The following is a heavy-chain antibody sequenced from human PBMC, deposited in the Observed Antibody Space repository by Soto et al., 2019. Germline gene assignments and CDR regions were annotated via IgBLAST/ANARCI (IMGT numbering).Heavy chain of an antibody. J-gene: IGHJ4*02. CDR1: VFTFRTYA. CDR3: ARASTPKDLFDY. Sequence: GGSLRLSCSASVFTFRTYAMNWVRQVPGKGMEWVLGIIGSGGSTYYADSVKGRFTSSRDNSKNTLFLQMIRLRSEDTALYYCARASTPKDLFDYWGQGTLVTVSS. CDR2: IIGSGGST. V-gene: IGHV3-23*01. D-gene: IGHD1-1*01.